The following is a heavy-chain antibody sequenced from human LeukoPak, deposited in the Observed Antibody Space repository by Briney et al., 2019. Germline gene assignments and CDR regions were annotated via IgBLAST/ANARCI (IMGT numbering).Heavy chain of an antibody. D-gene: IGHD2-2*01. J-gene: IGHJ6*03. Sequence: GASVKVSCKASGGTFSSYAISWVRQAPGQGLEWMGGIIPIFGTANYAQKFQGRVTITADESTSTAYMELSSLRSEDTAVYYCARGDIVVVPAAITGYYYMDVWGKGTTVTVSS. CDR3: ARGDIVVVPAAITGYYYMDV. CDR1: GGTFSSYA. CDR2: IIPIFGTA. V-gene: IGHV1-69*01.